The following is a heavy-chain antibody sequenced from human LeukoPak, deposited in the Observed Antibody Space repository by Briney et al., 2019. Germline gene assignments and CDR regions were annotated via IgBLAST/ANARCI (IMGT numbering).Heavy chain of an antibody. J-gene: IGHJ4*02. Sequence: SETLSLTCAVSGGSIISYYWSWLRQPPGKGLEWTGYIYYSGTTNYNPSLKSRVTISVDRSKNQFSLKLSSVTAADTAVYYCARGPGAMYFDFWGQGTLVTVSS. V-gene: IGHV4-59*01. CDR3: ARGPGAMYFDF. CDR1: GGSIISYY. CDR2: IYYSGTT. D-gene: IGHD2-2*01.